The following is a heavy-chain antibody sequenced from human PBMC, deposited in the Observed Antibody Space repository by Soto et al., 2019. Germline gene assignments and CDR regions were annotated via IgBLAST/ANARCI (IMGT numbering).Heavy chain of an antibody. J-gene: IGHJ4*02. V-gene: IGHV4-59*01. CDR2: IYYSGST. D-gene: IGHD3-22*01. CDR3: ARGDHYYDSSGYRSYYFDY. CDR1: GGSISSYY. Sequence: QVQLQESGPGLVKPSETLSLTCTVSGGSISSYYWSWIRQPPGKGLEWIGYIYYSGSTNYNPSLKSRVTISVDTSKNQFSLKLSSVTAADTAVYYCARGDHYYDSSGYRSYYFDYWGQGTLVTVSS.